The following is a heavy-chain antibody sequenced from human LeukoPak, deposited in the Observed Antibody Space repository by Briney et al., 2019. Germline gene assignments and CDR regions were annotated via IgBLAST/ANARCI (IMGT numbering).Heavy chain of an antibody. CDR2: IYYSGST. V-gene: IGHV4-59*01. CDR3: ARVGARSTAMDFDY. J-gene: IGHJ4*02. Sequence: PSETLSLTCTVSGGSISSYYWSWIRQPPGKGLEWIGYIYYSGSTNYNPSLKSRVTISVDTSKNQFSLKLSSVTAADTAVYYCARVGARSTAMDFDYWGQGTLVTVSS. CDR1: GGSISSYY. D-gene: IGHD5-18*01.